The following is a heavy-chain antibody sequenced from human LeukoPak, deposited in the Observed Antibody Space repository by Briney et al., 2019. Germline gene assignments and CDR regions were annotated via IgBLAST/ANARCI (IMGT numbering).Heavy chain of an antibody. CDR2: IQYDGSNK. D-gene: IGHD6-13*01. Sequence: PGGSLRLSCAASGFTFSSYGMYWVRQAPGKGLEWVAFIQYDGSNKYYADSVKGRFTISRDNSKNMLYLQMNSLRAEDTAVYYCAKVQSSHFDYWGQGTLVTVSS. CDR1: GFTFSSYG. CDR3: AKVQSSHFDY. V-gene: IGHV3-30*02. J-gene: IGHJ4*02.